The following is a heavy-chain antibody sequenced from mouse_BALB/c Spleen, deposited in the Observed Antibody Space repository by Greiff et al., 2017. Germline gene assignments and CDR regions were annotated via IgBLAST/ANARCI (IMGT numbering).Heavy chain of an antibody. CDR1: GFAFSSYD. Sequence: DVHLVESGGGLVKPGGSLKLSCAASGFAFSSYDMSWVRQTPEKRLEWVAYISSGGGSTYYPDTVKGRFTISRDNAKNTLYLQMSSLKSEDTAMYYCARDGDLLWLRRTYYYAMDYWGQGTSVTVSS. V-gene: IGHV5-12-1*01. CDR2: ISSGGGST. J-gene: IGHJ4*01. CDR3: ARDGDLLWLRRTYYYAMDY. D-gene: IGHD2-2*01.